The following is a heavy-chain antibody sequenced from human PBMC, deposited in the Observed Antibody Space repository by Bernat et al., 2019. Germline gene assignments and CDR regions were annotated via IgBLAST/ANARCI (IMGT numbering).Heavy chain of an antibody. CDR1: GFTFSNYG. Sequence: QVQLVESGGGVVQPGTSLRLSCVASGFTFSNYGMHWVRQAPGKGLEWVAVIWYDSSNSYYADSVRGRFTISKDNSKNTLFLQMNSLRTEDTGVYYCAREGWSAMAAAGTGAGYWGQGTLVSVSS. CDR3: AREGWSAMAAAGTGAGY. J-gene: IGHJ4*02. V-gene: IGHV3-33*01. CDR2: IWYDSSNS. D-gene: IGHD6-25*01.